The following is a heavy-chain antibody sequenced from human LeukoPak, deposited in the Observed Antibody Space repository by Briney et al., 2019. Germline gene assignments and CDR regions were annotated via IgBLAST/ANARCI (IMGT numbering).Heavy chain of an antibody. D-gene: IGHD6-25*01. CDR2: ISAYTGNT. CDR1: GYTFTSYG. CDR3: ARGDHIAADFHY. Sequence: ASVKVSCKASGYTFTSYGINWVRETPGQGLECVLWISAYTGNTYYAQTLQGRVTMTTDTSASTAYMELRSLRSDDTAVYYCARGDHIAADFHYWGQGTLVTVSS. V-gene: IGHV1-18*01. J-gene: IGHJ4*02.